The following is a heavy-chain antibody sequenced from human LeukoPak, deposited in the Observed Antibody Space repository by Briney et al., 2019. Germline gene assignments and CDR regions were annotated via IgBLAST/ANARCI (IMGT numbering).Heavy chain of an antibody. D-gene: IGHD5-18*01. V-gene: IGHV3-33*01. CDR2: IWYDGSNK. J-gene: IGHJ4*02. CDR3: AREVQLSPYYFDY. Sequence: GRSLRLSCAASGFTFSSYGMHWVRQAPGKGLEWVAVIWYDGSNKYYADSVKGRFTISRDNSKNTLYLQMNSLRAEDTAVYYCAREVQLSPYYFDYWGQGTLVTVSS. CDR1: GFTFSSYG.